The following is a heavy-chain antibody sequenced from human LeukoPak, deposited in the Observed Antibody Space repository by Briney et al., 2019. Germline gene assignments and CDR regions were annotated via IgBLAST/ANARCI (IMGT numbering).Heavy chain of an antibody. Sequence: PGGSLRLSCAASGFTFSNAWMSWVRQAPGKGLEWVGRIKSKTDGGTTDYAAPVKGRFTISRDDSKNTLYLQMNSLKTEDTAVYYCTFGTSSGWHAAHFDYWGQGTLVTVSS. CDR3: TFGTSSGWHAAHFDY. D-gene: IGHD6-19*01. CDR2: IKSKTDGGTT. J-gene: IGHJ4*02. V-gene: IGHV3-15*01. CDR1: GFTFSNAW.